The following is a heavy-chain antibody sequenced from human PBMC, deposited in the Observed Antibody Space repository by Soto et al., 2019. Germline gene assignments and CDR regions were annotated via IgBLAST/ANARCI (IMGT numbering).Heavy chain of an antibody. J-gene: IGHJ6*03. V-gene: IGHV6-1*01. Sequence: QVQLQQSGPGLVRPSQTLSLTCVISGDSLSSNSAAWNWIRQSPSRGLEWLGKTYYRSRWYNDYAVAVRSRITVNADTSKNPFSLHLNSVTPEDTAVYYCAGTSSLQWYYMDVWDKWTTVTVSS. CDR1: GDSLSSNSAA. CDR2: TYYRSRWYN. CDR3: AGTSSLQWYYMDV. D-gene: IGHD1-7*01.